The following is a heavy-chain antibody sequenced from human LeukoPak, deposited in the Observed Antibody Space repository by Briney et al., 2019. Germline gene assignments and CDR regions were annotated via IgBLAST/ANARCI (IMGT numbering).Heavy chain of an antibody. J-gene: IGHJ4*02. V-gene: IGHV3-23*01. Sequence: GGSLRLSCAASGFTCSSYAMSWVRQAPGKGLEWVSAISGSGGSTYYADSVKGRFTISRDNSKNTLYLQMNSLRAEDTAVYYCAKDHGNWNLFDYWGQGTLVTVSS. CDR3: AKDHGNWNLFDY. D-gene: IGHD1-1*01. CDR1: GFTCSSYA. CDR2: ISGSGGST.